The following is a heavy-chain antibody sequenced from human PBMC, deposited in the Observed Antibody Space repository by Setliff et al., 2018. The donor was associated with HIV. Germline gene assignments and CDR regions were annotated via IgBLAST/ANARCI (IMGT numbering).Heavy chain of an antibody. D-gene: IGHD3-22*01. Sequence: TSETLSLTCTVSGGSISSDYWSWIRQPPGKGLEWIGYIYYSGSTNYNPSLKSRVTISVATSKNQFSLKLNSVTTADTAVYYCARSRTSSGYYGVTGYGMDVWGQGTTVTVS. V-gene: IGHV4-59*01. CDR3: ARSRTSSGYYGVTGYGMDV. CDR1: GGSISSDY. CDR2: IYYSGST. J-gene: IGHJ6*02.